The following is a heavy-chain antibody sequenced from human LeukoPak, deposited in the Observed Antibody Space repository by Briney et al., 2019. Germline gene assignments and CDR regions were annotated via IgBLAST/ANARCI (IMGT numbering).Heavy chain of an antibody. CDR3: AKVIAARRAPLGPPYGMDV. Sequence: AGGSLRLSCAASGFTFSSYAMSWVRQAPGKGLEWVSAISGSGGSTYYADSVKGRFTISRDNSKNTLYLQMNSLRAEDTAVYYCAKVIAARRAPLGPPYGMDVWGQGTTVTVSS. V-gene: IGHV3-23*01. CDR1: GFTFSSYA. D-gene: IGHD6-6*01. J-gene: IGHJ6*02. CDR2: ISGSGGST.